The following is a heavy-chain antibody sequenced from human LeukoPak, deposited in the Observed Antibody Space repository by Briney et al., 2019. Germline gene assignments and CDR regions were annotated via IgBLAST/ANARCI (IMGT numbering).Heavy chain of an antibody. Sequence: ASVKVSCKASGYTFTSYAMHWVRQAPGQRLEWMGWINAGNGNTKYSQKFQGRVTITRDTSASTAYMELSSLRSEDTAVYYCARGGDSYGAPGWFDPWGQGTLVTVSS. V-gene: IGHV1-3*01. CDR3: ARGGDSYGAPGWFDP. CDR1: GYTFTSYA. CDR2: INAGNGNT. D-gene: IGHD5-18*01. J-gene: IGHJ5*02.